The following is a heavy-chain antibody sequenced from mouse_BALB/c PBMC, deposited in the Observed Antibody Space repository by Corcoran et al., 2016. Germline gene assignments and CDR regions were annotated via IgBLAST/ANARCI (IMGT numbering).Heavy chain of an antibody. Sequence: EVQLQQSGAELVKPGASVKLSCTASGFNIKDTYMHWVKQRPEQGLEWIGRIDPANGNTKYDPKFQGKATITAGTSSTTAYLQLSSLTSEDTAVYYCASGGNYGGFAYWGQGTLVTVSA. CDR3: ASGGNYGGFAY. D-gene: IGHD1-1*02. J-gene: IGHJ3*01. V-gene: IGHV14-3*02. CDR1: GFNIKDTY. CDR2: IDPANGNT.